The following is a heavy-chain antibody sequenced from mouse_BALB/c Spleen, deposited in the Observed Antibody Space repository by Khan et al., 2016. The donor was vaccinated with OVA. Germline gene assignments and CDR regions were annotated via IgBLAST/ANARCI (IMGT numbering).Heavy chain of an antibody. CDR1: GYTFINYW. CDR2: INPSTGYT. CDR3: ARRGLRWDFDY. J-gene: IGHJ2*01. Sequence: QVQLQQLGAELAKPGASVKMSCKASGYTFINYWILWVKQRPGQGLEWIGYINPSTGYTEYNQNFKDKATLTADKSSSTAYMQLSSLTSEDSAVYYCARRGLRWDFDYWGQGTTLTVSS. V-gene: IGHV1-7*01. D-gene: IGHD1-1*01.